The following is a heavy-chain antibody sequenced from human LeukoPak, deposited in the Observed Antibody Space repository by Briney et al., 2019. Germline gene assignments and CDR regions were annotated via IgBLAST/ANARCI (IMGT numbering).Heavy chain of an antibody. CDR2: INPNSGGT. D-gene: IGHD6-13*01. CDR1: GYTFTGYY. CDR3: AKYSSSWYGGAFDY. J-gene: IGHJ4*02. V-gene: IGHV1-2*02. Sequence: ASVKVSCKASGYTFTGYYVHWVRQAPGQGLEWMGWINPNSGGTNHAQKFQGRVTMTRDTSISTAYMELSRLRSDDTALYYCAKYSSSWYGGAFDYWGQGTLVTVSS.